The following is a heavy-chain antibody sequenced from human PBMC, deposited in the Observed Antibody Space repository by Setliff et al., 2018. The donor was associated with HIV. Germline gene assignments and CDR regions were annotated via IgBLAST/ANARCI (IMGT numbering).Heavy chain of an antibody. Sequence: SETLSLTCTVSGGSISISSHYWGWVRQPPGKGLEWIGGIYYTGSPFYNPSLKSRVTISVDTSNNQFSLKLSSVTAADTAVYYCARGGGTSSPIDYHYYIDVWGKGTTVTVSS. D-gene: IGHD6-6*01. V-gene: IGHV4-39*01. J-gene: IGHJ6*03. CDR3: ARGGGTSSPIDYHYYIDV. CDR2: IYYTGSP. CDR1: GGSISISSHY.